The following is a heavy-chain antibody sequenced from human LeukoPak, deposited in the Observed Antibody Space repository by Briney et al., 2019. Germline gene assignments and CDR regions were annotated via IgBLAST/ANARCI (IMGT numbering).Heavy chain of an antibody. Sequence: SETLSLTCTVSGGSISSYDWSWIRQPPGKALVWIGNIIYSGSTNYNPSLKSRVTMSVDTSKNQFSLKLSSVTAADTAVYYCARLSYYDSTGYGVYYYYGMDVWGQGTAVIVSS. V-gene: IGHV4-59*01. J-gene: IGHJ6*02. D-gene: IGHD3-22*01. CDR1: GGSISSYD. CDR2: IIYSGST. CDR3: ARLSYYDSTGYGVYYYYGMDV.